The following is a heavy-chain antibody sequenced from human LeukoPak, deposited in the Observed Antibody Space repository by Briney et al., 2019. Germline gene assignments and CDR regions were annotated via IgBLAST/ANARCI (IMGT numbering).Heavy chain of an antibody. CDR2: IYYSGST. J-gene: IGHJ4*02. CDR1: GGSISSSSYY. V-gene: IGHV4-39*02. D-gene: IGHD3-3*01. Sequence: RPSETLSLTCTVSGGSISSSSYYWGWIRQPPGKGLEWIGSIYYSGSTYYHPSLKSRVTISVDTSKNQFSLKLSSVTAADTAVYYCARDGLFGVVIRPFDYWGQGTLVTVSS. CDR3: ARDGLFGVVIRPFDY.